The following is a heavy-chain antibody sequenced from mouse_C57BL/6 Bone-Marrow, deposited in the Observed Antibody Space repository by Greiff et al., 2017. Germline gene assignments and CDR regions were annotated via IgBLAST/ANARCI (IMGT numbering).Heavy chain of an antibody. J-gene: IGHJ3*01. Sequence: VQLVESGPGLVAPSQSLSITCTVSGFSLTSYGVDWVRQPPGKGLEWLGVIWGGGSTNYNSAPMSRLSISKDNSKSQVFLKMNSLQTDDTAMYYGANHEEWDGSYGGVFAYGGRGTLVTVSA. CDR1: GFSLTSYG. CDR3: ANHEEWDGSYGGVFAY. CDR2: IWGGGST. V-gene: IGHV2-9*01. D-gene: IGHD1-1*02.